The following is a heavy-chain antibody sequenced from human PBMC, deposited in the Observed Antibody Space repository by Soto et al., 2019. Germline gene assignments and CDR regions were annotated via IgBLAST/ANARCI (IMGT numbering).Heavy chain of an antibody. Sequence: PSETLSLTCAVYGGSFSGYYWSWIRQPPGKGLEWIGEINHSGSTNYNPSLKSRVTISVDTSKNQFSLKLSSVTAADTAVYYCARGSLGYGDSYFDYWGQGTLVTVSS. J-gene: IGHJ4*02. CDR1: GGSFSGYY. CDR3: ARGSLGYGDSYFDY. CDR2: INHSGST. D-gene: IGHD4-17*01. V-gene: IGHV4-34*01.